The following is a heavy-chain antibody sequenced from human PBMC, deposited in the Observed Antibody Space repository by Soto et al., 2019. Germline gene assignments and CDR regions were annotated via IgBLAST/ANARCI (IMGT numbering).Heavy chain of an antibody. CDR3: ARQATALEDFQN. CDR2: ISYSGST. CDR1: GGSISSYY. J-gene: IGHJ1*01. V-gene: IGHV4-59*08. Sequence: QVQLQESGPGLVKPSETLSLTCTVSGGSISSYYWSWIRLPPGKGLEWIGYISYSGSTNYHPSLKSRVTISLDTSTNQFSLKLSSVTAADTAVYYCARQATALEDFQNWGQGTLVTVSS. D-gene: IGHD1-26*01.